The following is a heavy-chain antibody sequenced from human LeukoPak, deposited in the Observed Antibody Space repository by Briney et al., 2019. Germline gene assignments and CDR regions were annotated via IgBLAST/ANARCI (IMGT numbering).Heavy chain of an antibody. CDR3: AKRPAAVRGVIPYLDY. J-gene: IGHJ4*02. D-gene: IGHD3-10*02. V-gene: IGHV3-23*01. CDR1: GFMFSSFS. Sequence: GGSLRLSCAVSGFMFSSFSMSWVRHVPGKGLEWVSTISAGGSTYYADSVKGRLTISRDNSKNTLFLQMNSLRAEDTAIYYCAKRPAAVRGVIPYLDYWGQGTLVTVSS. CDR2: ISAGGST.